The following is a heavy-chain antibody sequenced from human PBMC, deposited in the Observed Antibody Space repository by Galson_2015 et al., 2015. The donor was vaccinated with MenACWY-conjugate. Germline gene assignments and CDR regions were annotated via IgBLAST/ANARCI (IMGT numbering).Heavy chain of an antibody. D-gene: IGHD6-19*01. Sequence: SLRLSCAVSGFTFSNYNMNWVRQAPGKGLEWVSSITSNSTYIKYADSVKGRFTISRDNTNNLLYLQMNSLRAEDTAVYYCARDLAVTGIWYFDLWGRGTLVTVSS. CDR2: ITSNSTYI. CDR3: ARDLAVTGIWYFDL. J-gene: IGHJ2*01. CDR1: GFTFSNYN. V-gene: IGHV3-21*01.